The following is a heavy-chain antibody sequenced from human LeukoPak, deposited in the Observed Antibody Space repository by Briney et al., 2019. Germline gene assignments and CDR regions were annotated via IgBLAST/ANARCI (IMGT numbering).Heavy chain of an antibody. Sequence: SETLSLTCAVSGVSISSYYWSWIRQPAGKGLEWIGRLYTSGSTNYNPSLKTRVTMSIDASKNHFSLKLRSVTAADTAVYFCARDVAARQGFDYWGQGTLVTVSS. CDR3: ARDVAARQGFDY. CDR1: GVSISSYY. J-gene: IGHJ4*02. V-gene: IGHV4-4*07. D-gene: IGHD6-6*01. CDR2: LYTSGST.